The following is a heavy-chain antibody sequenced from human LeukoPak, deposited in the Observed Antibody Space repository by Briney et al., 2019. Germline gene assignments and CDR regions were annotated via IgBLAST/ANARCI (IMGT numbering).Heavy chain of an antibody. D-gene: IGHD3-22*01. CDR3: AKDSGYYYDSPPWFDP. Sequence: PGGSLRLSCAASGFTFSSYSMNWVRQAPGKGLEWVSSISSSSSYIYYADSVKGRFTISRDNSKNTLYLQMNSLRAEDTAVYYCAKDSGYYYDSPPWFDPWGQGTLVTVSS. CDR2: ISSSSSYI. CDR1: GFTFSSYS. J-gene: IGHJ5*02. V-gene: IGHV3-21*01.